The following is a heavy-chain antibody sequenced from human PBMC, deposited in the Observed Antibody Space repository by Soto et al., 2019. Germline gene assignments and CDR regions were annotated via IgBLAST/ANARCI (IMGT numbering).Heavy chain of an antibody. CDR2: IIPIFGTA. V-gene: IGHV1-69*13. CDR1: GGTFSSYA. CDR3: ARDKRRGYYDFWSGWFDP. D-gene: IGHD3-3*01. Sequence: SVKVSCKASGGTFSSYAISWVRQASGQGLEWMGGIIPIFGTANYAQKFQGRVTITADESTSTAYMGLSSLRSEDTAVYYCARDKRRGYYDFWSGWFDPWGQGTLVTVSS. J-gene: IGHJ5*02.